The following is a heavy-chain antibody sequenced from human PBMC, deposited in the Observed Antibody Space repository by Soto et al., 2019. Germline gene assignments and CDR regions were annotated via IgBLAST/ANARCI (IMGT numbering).Heavy chain of an antibody. Sequence: EVQLVESGGGLVQPGGSLRLSCAASGFTFSNYWIHWVRQAPGKGLVWISRINSDGTTTNYADSVKGRFTSSRDNARNTVYLQMNSLRAEDTAVYYCANSARRIYGDYDWGQGTLVTVSS. J-gene: IGHJ4*02. D-gene: IGHD4-17*01. CDR1: GFTFSNYW. V-gene: IGHV3-74*02. CDR3: ANSARRIYGDYD. CDR2: INSDGTTT.